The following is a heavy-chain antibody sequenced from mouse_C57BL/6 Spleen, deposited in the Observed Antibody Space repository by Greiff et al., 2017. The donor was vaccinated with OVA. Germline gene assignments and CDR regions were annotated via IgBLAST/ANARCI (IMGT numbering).Heavy chain of an antibody. CDR1: GFTFSDYY. Sequence: EVQVVESEGGLVQPGSSMKLSCTASGFTFSDYYMAWVRQVPEKGLEWVANINYDGSSTYYLDPLKSRFIISRDNAKNILYLQMSRLKSEDTATYYGARGVQLRREAMDDWGQGTSVTVSS. J-gene: IGHJ4*01. CDR2: INYDGSST. D-gene: IGHD2-4*01. V-gene: IGHV5-16*01. CDR3: ARGVQLRREAMDD.